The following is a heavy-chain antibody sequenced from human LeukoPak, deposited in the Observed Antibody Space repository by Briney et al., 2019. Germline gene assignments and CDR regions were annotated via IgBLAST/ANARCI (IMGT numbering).Heavy chain of an antibody. D-gene: IGHD2-2*01. V-gene: IGHV4-30-2*01. CDR1: GGSISSGGYY. J-gene: IGHJ6*03. CDR3: ARDQVVPAASEGYYYYMDV. CDR2: IYHSGST. Sequence: SQTLSLTCTVSGGSISSGGYYWSWIRQPPGKGLEWIGYIYHSGSTYYNPSLKSRVTISVDRSKNQFSLKLSSVTAADTAVYYCARDQVVPAASEGYYYYMDVWGKGTTVTVSS.